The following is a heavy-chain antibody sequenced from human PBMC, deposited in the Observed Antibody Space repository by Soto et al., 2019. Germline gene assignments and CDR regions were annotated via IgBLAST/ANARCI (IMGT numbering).Heavy chain of an antibody. CDR3: ATVQAHLDGIAAAGTLDY. Sequence: GASVKVSCKVSGYTLTELSMHWVRQAPGKGLEWMGGFDPEDGETIYAQKFQGRVTMTEYTSTDTAYMELSSLRSEDTALYYCATVQAHLDGIAAAGTLDYWGQGTLVTVSS. CDR2: FDPEDGET. CDR1: GYTLTELS. J-gene: IGHJ4*02. D-gene: IGHD6-13*01. V-gene: IGHV1-24*01.